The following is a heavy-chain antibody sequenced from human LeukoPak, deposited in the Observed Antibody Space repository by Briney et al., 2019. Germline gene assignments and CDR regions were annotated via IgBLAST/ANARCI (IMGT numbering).Heavy chain of an antibody. CDR2: IYYTGST. CDR1: GSSISSYY. J-gene: IGHJ4*02. V-gene: IGHV4-59*08. D-gene: IGHD2-8*01. Sequence: SETLSLTCTVSGSSISSYYWTWVRQPPGKGLEYIGYIYYTGSTNSSPTLKSRVTISLDTSKNQFSLKLNSVTAADTAVYYCARHPIFGGTNVYAFDYWGQGTLVTVSS. CDR3: ARHPIFGGTNVYAFDY.